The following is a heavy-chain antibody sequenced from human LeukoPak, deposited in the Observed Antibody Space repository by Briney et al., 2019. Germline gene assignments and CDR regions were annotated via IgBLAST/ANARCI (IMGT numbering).Heavy chain of an antibody. Sequence: PSETLSLTCVVSAYSISSGYYWGWIRQPPGKVLEWIGSIFHTGRTYYNPSLMGRVTLSVDTSKNQFSLRLMSVTAADTAVYYCARSQANEGMGYWGQGALVTVSS. CDR1: AYSISSGYY. CDR3: ARSQANEGMGY. J-gene: IGHJ4*02. D-gene: IGHD3-10*01. V-gene: IGHV4-38-2*01. CDR2: IFHTGRT.